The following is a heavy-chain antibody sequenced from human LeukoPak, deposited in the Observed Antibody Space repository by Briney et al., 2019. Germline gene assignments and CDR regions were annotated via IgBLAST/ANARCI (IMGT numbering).Heavy chain of an antibody. CDR3: ARVKIFGVAISNWFDP. CDR2: ISAYNGDT. J-gene: IGHJ5*02. V-gene: IGHV1-18*01. D-gene: IGHD3-3*01. Sequence: ASVKVSCKPSGYTFTSYTIMWVRQAPGQGLEWMGYISAYNGDTYYVPKFQGRATMTTDTSTNTAFMELRSLRSDDTAIYYCARVKIFGVAISNWFDPWGQGTLVTVSS. CDR1: GYTFTSYT.